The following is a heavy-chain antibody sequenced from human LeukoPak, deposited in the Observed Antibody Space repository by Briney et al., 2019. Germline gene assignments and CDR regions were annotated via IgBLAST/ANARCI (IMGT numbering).Heavy chain of an antibody. D-gene: IGHD4-17*01. Sequence: ASVKVSCKSFGYTFTSNYMHWVRQAPGQGPEWMGVISPSGASTTYAQTFQGRVTLTRDMSTSTDYLELSSLRSEDTAVYYCAREVSGENYFDYWGQGTLVTVSS. J-gene: IGHJ4*02. CDR2: ISPSGAST. V-gene: IGHV1-46*01. CDR1: GYTFTSNY. CDR3: AREVSGENYFDY.